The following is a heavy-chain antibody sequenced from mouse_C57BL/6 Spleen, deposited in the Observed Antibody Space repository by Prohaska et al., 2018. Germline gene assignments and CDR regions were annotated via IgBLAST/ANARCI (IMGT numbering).Heavy chain of an antibody. Sequence: DVQLQESGPGLVKPSQSLSLTCSVTGYSITSGYYWNWIRQFPGNKLEWMGYISYDGSNNYNPSLKNRISITRDTSKNQFFLKLNSVTTEDTATYYCARGGNYWYFDVWGTGTTVTVSS. D-gene: IGHD2-1*01. V-gene: IGHV3-6*01. CDR1: GYSITSGYY. CDR3: ARGGNYWYFDV. J-gene: IGHJ1*03. CDR2: ISYDGSN.